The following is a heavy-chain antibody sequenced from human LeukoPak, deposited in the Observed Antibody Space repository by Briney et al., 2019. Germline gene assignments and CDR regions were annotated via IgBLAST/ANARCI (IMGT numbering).Heavy chain of an antibody. Sequence: SETLSLTCTVSGGSISSSTYNWGWIRQPPGKGLEWSGIMYYSGTTYKNPSLQSRVTISIDTPKNQFSLKLNSVTAADTAVYYCARLRRGYSYGLRGLWFDPWGQGTLVTVSS. CDR1: GGSISSSTYN. D-gene: IGHD5-18*01. J-gene: IGHJ5*02. CDR3: ARLRRGYSYGLRGLWFDP. CDR2: MYYSGTT. V-gene: IGHV4-39*07.